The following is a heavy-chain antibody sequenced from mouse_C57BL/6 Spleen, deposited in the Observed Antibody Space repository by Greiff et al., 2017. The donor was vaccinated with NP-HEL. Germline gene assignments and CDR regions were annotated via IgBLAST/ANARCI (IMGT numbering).Heavy chain of an antibody. CDR1: GFTFSDYG. D-gene: IGHD2-5*01. CDR2: ISSGSSTI. CDR3: AAPIVRYLDYAMDY. Sequence: EVQRVESGGGLVKPGGSLKLSCAASGFTFSDYGMHWVRQAPEKGLEWVAYISSGSSTIYYADTVKGRFTISRDNAKNTLFLQMTSLRSEDTAMYYCAAPIVRYLDYAMDYWGQGTSVTVSS. V-gene: IGHV5-17*01. J-gene: IGHJ4*01.